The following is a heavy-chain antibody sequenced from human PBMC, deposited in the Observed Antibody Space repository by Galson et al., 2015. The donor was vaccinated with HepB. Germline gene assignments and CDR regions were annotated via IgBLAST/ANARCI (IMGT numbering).Heavy chain of an antibody. J-gene: IGHJ5*02. CDR2: ISSYNGNT. CDR1: GYTFTNYG. CDR3: ARDHTVTTKNWFDP. D-gene: IGHD4-17*01. V-gene: IGHV1-18*01. Sequence: SVKVSCKASGYTFTNYGINWVRQAPGQGLEWMGWISSYNGNTSYAQRFQGRVTMTTDTSTSTAYMELRSLRSDDTAVYYCARDHTVTTKNWFDPWGQGTLVTVSS.